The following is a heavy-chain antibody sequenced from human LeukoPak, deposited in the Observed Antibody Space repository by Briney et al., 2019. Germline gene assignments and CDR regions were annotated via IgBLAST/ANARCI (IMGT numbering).Heavy chain of an antibody. J-gene: IGHJ6*03. D-gene: IGHD2-2*01. CDR2: ISYDESNK. Sequence: GGSLRLSCAASGFTFSSYAMHWVRQAPGKGLEWVAVISYDESNKYYADSVKGRFTISRDNAKNSLYLQMNSLRAEDTAMYYCARAVGDLNYYYYYMDVWGKGTTVTVSS. V-gene: IGHV3-30*04. CDR1: GFTFSSYA. CDR3: ARAVGDLNYYYYYMDV.